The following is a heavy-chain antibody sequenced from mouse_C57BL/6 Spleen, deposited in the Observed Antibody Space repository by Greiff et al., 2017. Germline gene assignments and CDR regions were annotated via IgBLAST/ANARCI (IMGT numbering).Heavy chain of an antibody. Sequence: VQLQQSGPGLVQPSQSLSITCTVSGFSLTSYGVHWVRQSPGQGLEWLGVIWSGGSTDYNAAFISRLSISKDNSKSQVFFKMNSLQADDTAIYYCARRGDGNYGYFDVWGTGTTVTVSS. CDR2: IWSGGST. V-gene: IGHV2-2*01. D-gene: IGHD2-1*01. CDR3: ARRGDGNYGYFDV. J-gene: IGHJ1*03. CDR1: GFSLTSYG.